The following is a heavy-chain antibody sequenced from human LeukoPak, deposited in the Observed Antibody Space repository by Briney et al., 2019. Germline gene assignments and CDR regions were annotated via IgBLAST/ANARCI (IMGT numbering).Heavy chain of an antibody. D-gene: IGHD3-10*01. CDR3: ARSQWFGELSPYDFDY. CDR1: GGTFSSYA. Sequence: SVKVSCKASGGTFSSYAISWVRQAPGQGLEWMGGIIPIFGTANYAQKFQGRVTITTDESTSTAYMELSSLRSEDTAVYYCARSQWFGELSPYDFDYWGQGTLVTVSS. J-gene: IGHJ4*02. CDR2: IIPIFGTA. V-gene: IGHV1-69*05.